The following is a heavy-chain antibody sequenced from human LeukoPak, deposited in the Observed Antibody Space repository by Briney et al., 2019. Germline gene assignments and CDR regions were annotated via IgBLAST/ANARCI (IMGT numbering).Heavy chain of an antibody. CDR2: MNPNSGNT. Sequence: ASVKVSCKASGYTFTSYDINWVRQATGQGLEWMGWMNPNSGNTGYAQKFQGRVTMTRNTSISTAYMELSSLRSEDTAVYYCARVDTAMVSPDYWGQGTLVTVSS. D-gene: IGHD5-18*01. CDR1: GYTFTSYD. CDR3: ARVDTAMVSPDY. V-gene: IGHV1-8*01. J-gene: IGHJ4*02.